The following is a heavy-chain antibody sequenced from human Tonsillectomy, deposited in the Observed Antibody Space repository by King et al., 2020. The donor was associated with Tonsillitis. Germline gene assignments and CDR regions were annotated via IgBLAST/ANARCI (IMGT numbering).Heavy chain of an antibody. CDR1: GFTFSSYD. CDR2: IGTAGDT. D-gene: IGHD6-13*01. CDR3: ASGRYSSTWQLQYYFDY. J-gene: IGHJ4*02. Sequence: VQLVESGGGLVQPGGSLRLSCAASGFTFSSYDMHWVRQATGKGLEWVSAIGTAGDTYYPGSVKGRFTISRENAKNSLYLQMNSMRAEDTALFYCASGRYSSTWQLQYYFDYWGQGTLVTVSS. V-gene: IGHV3-13*01.